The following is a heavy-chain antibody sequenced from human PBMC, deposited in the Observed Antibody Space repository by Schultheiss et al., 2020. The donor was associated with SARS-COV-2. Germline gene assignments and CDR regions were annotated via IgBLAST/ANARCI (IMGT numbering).Heavy chain of an antibody. V-gene: IGHV4-34*01. Sequence: SETLSLTCAVYGGSFSGYYWSWIRQPPGKGLEWIGSIYHSGSTYYNPSLKSRVTISVDTSKNQFSLKLSSVTAADTAVYYCARARWGMDVWGQGTTVTVSS. J-gene: IGHJ6*02. CDR3: ARARWGMDV. CDR2: IYHSGST. D-gene: IGHD2-15*01. CDR1: GGSFSGYY.